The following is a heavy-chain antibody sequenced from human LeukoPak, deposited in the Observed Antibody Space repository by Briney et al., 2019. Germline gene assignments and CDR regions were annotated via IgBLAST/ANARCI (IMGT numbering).Heavy chain of an antibody. D-gene: IGHD4-17*01. J-gene: IGHJ6*02. CDR2: IKSKTDGGTT. CDR3: TKATTVANYYYYGMDV. V-gene: IGHV3-15*01. Sequence: GGSLRLSCAASGFTFSNAWMSWVRQAPGKGLEWVGRIKSKTDGGTTDYAAPVNGRFTISRDDSKNTLYLQMDSLKTEDTAVYYCTKATTVANYYYYGMDVWGQGTTVTVSS. CDR1: GFTFSNAW.